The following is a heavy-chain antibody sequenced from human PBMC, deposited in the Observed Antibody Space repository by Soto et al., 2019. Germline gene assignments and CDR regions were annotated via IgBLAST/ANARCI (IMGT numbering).Heavy chain of an antibody. CDR1: GFTFSDYY. J-gene: IGHJ4*02. CDR3: ARGTILTSFFDY. Sequence: PGGSLRLSCAASGFTFSDYYMSWIRQAPGKGLEWVSYISSSGSTIYYADSVKGRLAISRDNAKNSLYLQMNSLRAEDTAVYYCARGTILTSFFDYWGQGTLVTVSS. CDR2: ISSSGSTI. V-gene: IGHV3-11*01. D-gene: IGHD3-10*01.